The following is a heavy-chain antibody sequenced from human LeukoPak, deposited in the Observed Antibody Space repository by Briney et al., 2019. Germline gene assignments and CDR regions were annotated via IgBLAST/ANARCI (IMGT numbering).Heavy chain of an antibody. V-gene: IGHV5-51*01. D-gene: IGHD1-1*01. J-gene: IGHJ5*02. CDR2: IRPMNSDV. CDR1: GYNFNTYW. CDR3: ARLLVGTTGWFGP. Sequence: GESLKISCKGSGYNFNTYWVAWVRQLPGKGLEWMGIIRPMNSDVRYSPSFQGQVTISADRSINTAYLQWSSLTASDTAMYYCARLLVGTTGWFGPWGQGTLVTVSS.